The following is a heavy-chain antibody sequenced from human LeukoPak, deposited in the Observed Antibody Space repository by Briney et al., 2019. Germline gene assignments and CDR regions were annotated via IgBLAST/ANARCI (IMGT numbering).Heavy chain of an antibody. D-gene: IGHD5/OR15-5a*01. J-gene: IGHJ6*03. Sequence: ASVKVSCKASGGTFSSYAISWVRQAPGQGLEWMGGIIPIFGTANYAQKFRDRVTITADKSTTTAYLELSSLRSDDTAVYYCVRGTYSVYELGSYMDVWGKGTTVTVSS. V-gene: IGHV1-69*06. CDR1: GGTFSSYA. CDR2: IIPIFGTA. CDR3: VRGTYSVYELGSYMDV.